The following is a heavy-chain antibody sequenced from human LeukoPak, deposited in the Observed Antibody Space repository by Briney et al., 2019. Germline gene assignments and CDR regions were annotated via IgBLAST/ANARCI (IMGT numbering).Heavy chain of an antibody. CDR3: ARGRYGSGSYFDY. J-gene: IGHJ4*02. Sequence: SQTLSLTCTVSGGSISSGGYYWNWIRQHPGKGPEGIGYIYYSGSTYYNPSLKSRVTISVDTSKNQFSLKLSSVTAADTAVYYCARGRYGSGSYFDYWGQGTLVTVSS. CDR2: IYYSGST. V-gene: IGHV4-31*03. D-gene: IGHD3-10*01. CDR1: GGSISSGGYY.